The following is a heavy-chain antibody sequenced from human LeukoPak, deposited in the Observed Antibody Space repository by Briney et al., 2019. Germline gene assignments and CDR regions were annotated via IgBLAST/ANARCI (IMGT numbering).Heavy chain of an antibody. CDR3: ARVGPYYDFWSGYYTWVGFDY. CDR2: IYTSGST. J-gene: IGHJ4*02. Sequence: SQTLSLTCTVSGGSISSGSYYWSWIRQPAGKGLEWIGRIYTSGSTNYNPSLKSRVTISVDTSKNQFSLKLSSVTAADTAVYYCARVGPYYDFWSGYYTWVGFDYWGQGTLVTVSS. V-gene: IGHV4-61*02. D-gene: IGHD3-3*01. CDR1: GGSISSGSYY.